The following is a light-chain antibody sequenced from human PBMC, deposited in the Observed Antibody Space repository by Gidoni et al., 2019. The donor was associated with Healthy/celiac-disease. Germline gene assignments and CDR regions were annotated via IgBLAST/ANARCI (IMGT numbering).Light chain of an antibody. CDR2: GNS. CDR1: SSNIGAGYD. CDR3: QSYDSSLSGVV. Sequence: QSVLTQPPPVSGPPGQRVPISCTGTSSNIGAGYDVHWYPQLPGTAPKLLIYGNSNRPSGVPDRFSGSKSGTSASLAITGLQAEDEADYYCQSYDSSLSGVVFGGGTKLTVL. J-gene: IGLJ2*01. V-gene: IGLV1-40*01.